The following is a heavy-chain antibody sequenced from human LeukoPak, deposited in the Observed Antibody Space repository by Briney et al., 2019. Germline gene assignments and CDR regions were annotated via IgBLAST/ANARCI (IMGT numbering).Heavy chain of an antibody. CDR2: IYYSGGT. V-gene: IGHV4-59*08. CDR1: GGSISSYY. Sequence: PSETLSPTCTVSGGSISSYYWSWIRQPPGKGLEWIGYIYYSGGTNYNPSLKSRVTISVDTSKNQFSLKLSSVTAADTAVYYCARGVGFDPWGQGTLVTVSS. J-gene: IGHJ5*02. CDR3: ARGVGFDP. D-gene: IGHD2-15*01.